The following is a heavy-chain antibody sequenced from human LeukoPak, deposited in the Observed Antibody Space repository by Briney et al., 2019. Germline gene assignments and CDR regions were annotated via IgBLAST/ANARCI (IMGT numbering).Heavy chain of an antibody. V-gene: IGHV3-21*01. CDR1: GFTFSGYS. CDR3: AREVSEGFGF. CDR2: FGTRSTSV. J-gene: IGHJ4*02. D-gene: IGHD3-22*01. Sequence: GGSLRLSCTASGFTFSGYSMNWIRQAPGKGLEWVSSFGTRSTSVYHAGSVKGRFAISRDNAKNSLYLQMNSLRAEDTALYYCAREVSEGFGFWGQGTLVTVSS.